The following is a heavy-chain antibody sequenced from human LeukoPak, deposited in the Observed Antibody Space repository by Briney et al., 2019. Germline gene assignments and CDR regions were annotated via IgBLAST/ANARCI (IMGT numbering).Heavy chain of an antibody. D-gene: IGHD6-13*01. CDR2: ISYDGSNK. V-gene: IGHV3-30*18. J-gene: IGHJ4*02. Sequence: GGSLRLSCAASGFTFSSYGMHWVRHAPGKGVEWVAVISYDGSNKYYADSVKGRFTNSRDNSKNTLYLQMNSLRAEDTAVYYCAKIPTTPYSSSWYWGQGTLVTVSS. CDR1: GFTFSSYG. CDR3: AKIPTTPYSSSWY.